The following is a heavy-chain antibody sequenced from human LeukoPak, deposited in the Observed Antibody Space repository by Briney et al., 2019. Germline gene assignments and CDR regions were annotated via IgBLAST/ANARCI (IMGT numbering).Heavy chain of an antibody. CDR2: IYYSGST. CDR3: ARRPADFDWLLSHRDWFDP. CDR1: GGSISSSSYY. D-gene: IGHD3-9*01. V-gene: IGHV4-39*01. Sequence: PSETLSLTCTVSGGSISSSSYYWGWIRQPPGKRLEWIGSIYYSGSTYYNPSLKSRFTISVDTSKNQFSLKLSSVTAADTAVYYCARRPADFDWLLSHRDWFDPWGQGTLVTVSS. J-gene: IGHJ5*02.